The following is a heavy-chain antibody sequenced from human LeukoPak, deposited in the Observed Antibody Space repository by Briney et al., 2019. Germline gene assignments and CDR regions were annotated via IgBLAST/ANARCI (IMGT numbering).Heavy chain of an antibody. D-gene: IGHD3-10*01. CDR1: GGTFSSYA. CDR3: ARGRYYGSGSYPFVMGY. Sequence: SVKVSCKASGGTFSSYAISWVRQAPGQGLEWMGGIIPIFGTANYAQKFQGRVTITADESTSTAYMELSSPRSEDTAVYYCARGRYYGSGSYPFVMGYWGQGTPVTVSS. CDR2: IIPIFGTA. V-gene: IGHV1-69*13. J-gene: IGHJ4*02.